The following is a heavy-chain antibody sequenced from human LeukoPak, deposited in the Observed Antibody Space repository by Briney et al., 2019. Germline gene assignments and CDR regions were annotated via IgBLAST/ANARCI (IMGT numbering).Heavy chain of an antibody. CDR2: IRYDGSNK. D-gene: IGHD1-26*01. J-gene: IGHJ3*02. Sequence: PGGSLRLSCAASGFTFSSYGMHWVRQAPGKGLEWVAFIRYDGSNKYYADSVKGRFTISRDNSKNTLYLQMNSLRAEDTAVYYCAKLAIVVSRAFDIWGQGTMVTVSS. V-gene: IGHV3-30*02. CDR1: GFTFSSYG. CDR3: AKLAIVVSRAFDI.